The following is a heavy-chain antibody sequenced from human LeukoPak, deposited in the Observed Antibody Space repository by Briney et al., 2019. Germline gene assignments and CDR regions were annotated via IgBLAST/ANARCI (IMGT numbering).Heavy chain of an antibody. CDR1: GYTFTSYD. CDR2: MNPNSGNT. CDR3: ARDRSYDILTASRDFDY. Sequence: GASVKVSCKASGYTFTSYDINWVRQATGQGLEWMGWMNPNSGNTGYAQKFQGRVTMTRNTSISTAYMELSSLRSEDTAVYYCARDRSYDILTASRDFDYWGQGTLVTVSS. D-gene: IGHD3-9*01. V-gene: IGHV1-8*01. J-gene: IGHJ4*02.